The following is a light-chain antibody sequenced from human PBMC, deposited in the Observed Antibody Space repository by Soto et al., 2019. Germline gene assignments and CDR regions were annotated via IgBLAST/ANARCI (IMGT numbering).Light chain of an antibody. J-gene: IGKJ1*01. CDR1: QSVSSY. CDR3: QQYGSSGT. CDR2: SAS. Sequence: IVLTQSPATLSLSPGERATLSCRASQSVSSYLAWYQQKPGQAPRLLIYSASNRATGIPDRFSGSGSGTDFTLTISRLEPEDFAVYYCQQYGSSGTFGQGTKVDIK. V-gene: IGKV3-20*01.